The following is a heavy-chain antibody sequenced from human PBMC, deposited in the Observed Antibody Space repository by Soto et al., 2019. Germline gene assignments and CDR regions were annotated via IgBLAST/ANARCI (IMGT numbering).Heavy chain of an antibody. CDR3: ARTLTASFDY. CDR2: ISYDGSNK. CDR1: GFTFGSYA. Sequence: GGSLRLSCAASGFTFGSYAMHWVRQAPGKGLEWVAVISYDGSNKYYADSVKGRFTISRDNSKNTLYLQMNSLRAEDTAVYYCARTLTASFDYWGQGTLVTVSS. J-gene: IGHJ4*02. V-gene: IGHV3-30-3*01. D-gene: IGHD4-4*01.